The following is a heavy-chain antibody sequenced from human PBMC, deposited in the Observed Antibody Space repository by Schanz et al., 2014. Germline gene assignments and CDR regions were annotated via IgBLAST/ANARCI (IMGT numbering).Heavy chain of an antibody. CDR2: ISDSGTYT. D-gene: IGHD6-19*01. Sequence: QVQLQESGPGLVKPSQTLSLTCTVSGASISSRDFYWSWVRQAPGKGLEWVSAISDSGTYTNYADSVKGRFTISRDNAKSSLYLQMNSLRVEDTAVYYCAASSGWHPSTDYWGQGTLXTVSS. CDR3: AASSGWHPSTDY. V-gene: IGHV3-11*03. J-gene: IGHJ4*02. CDR1: GASISSRDFY.